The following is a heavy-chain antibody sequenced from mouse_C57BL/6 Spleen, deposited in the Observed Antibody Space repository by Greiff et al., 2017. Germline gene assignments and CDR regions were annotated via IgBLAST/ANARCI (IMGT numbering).Heavy chain of an antibody. CDR1: GYAFSSSW. CDR3: AREDDGYPGYFDY. CDR2: IYPGDGDT. Sequence: VKLMESGPELVKPGASVKISCKASGYAFSSSWMNWVKQRPGKGLEWIGRIYPGDGDTNYNGKFKGKATLTADKSSSTAYMQLSSLTSEDSAVYCCAREDDGYPGYFDYWGQGTTLTVSS. V-gene: IGHV1-82*01. J-gene: IGHJ2*01. D-gene: IGHD2-3*01.